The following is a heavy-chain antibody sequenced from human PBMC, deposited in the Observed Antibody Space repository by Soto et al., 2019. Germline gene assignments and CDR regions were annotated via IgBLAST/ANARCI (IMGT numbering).Heavy chain of an antibody. V-gene: IGHV4-30-2*01. D-gene: IGHD5-18*01. CDR2: MYHSGST. CDR1: GGSISSGGYS. J-gene: IGHJ3*02. CDR3: ARVWGYSYGLASDI. Sequence: PSETLSLTCAVSGGSISSGGYSWSWIRQPPGKGLEWIGYMYHSGSTYYNPSLKSRVTISIDRSKNQFSLKLSSVTAADTAVYYCARVWGYSYGLASDIWGQGTMVTVSS.